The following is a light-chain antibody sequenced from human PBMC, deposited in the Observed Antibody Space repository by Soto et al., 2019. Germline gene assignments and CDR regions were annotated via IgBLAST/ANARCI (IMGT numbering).Light chain of an antibody. Sequence: SYELTQPPSVSVSPGQTARITCSGDALPKQYAYWYHQKPGQAPVLVIYKDSERPSGIPDRFSGSSSGTTVTLTISGVQAEDEADYYCQSADSSGTYRVFGGGTKLTVL. CDR3: QSADSSGTYRV. CDR1: ALPKQY. J-gene: IGLJ3*02. CDR2: KDS. V-gene: IGLV3-25*03.